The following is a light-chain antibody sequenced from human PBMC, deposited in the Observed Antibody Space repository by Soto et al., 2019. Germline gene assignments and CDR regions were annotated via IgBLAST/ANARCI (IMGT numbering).Light chain of an antibody. CDR2: GAS. CDR3: LQNNSYPLT. J-gene: IGKJ4*01. Sequence: DIQMTQSPSAMSASVGDRVTITCRASQGISNYLAWFQQKPGKVPKRLIYGASSLQGGVPSRFSGSGSGTEFTLTISGLQREDFATYCCLQNNSYPLTLGGGTKVDIK. V-gene: IGKV1-17*03. CDR1: QGISNY.